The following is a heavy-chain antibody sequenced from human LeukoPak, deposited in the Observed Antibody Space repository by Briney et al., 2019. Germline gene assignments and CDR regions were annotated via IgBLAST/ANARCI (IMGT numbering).Heavy chain of an antibody. CDR1: GFTFDDYC. Sequence: PGGSLTLSCEASGFTFDDYCMSWLRQAPGKGLDSLSRINCNAGSTGYADSVKGRFTISRDNAKNSLYLQMNSLRAEDTALYYCARAAEGGAYYYGSGSYSYYYYYMDVWGKGTTVTVSS. CDR3: ARAAEGGAYYYGSGSYSYYYYYMDV. J-gene: IGHJ6*03. D-gene: IGHD3-10*01. CDR2: INCNAGST. V-gene: IGHV3-20*04.